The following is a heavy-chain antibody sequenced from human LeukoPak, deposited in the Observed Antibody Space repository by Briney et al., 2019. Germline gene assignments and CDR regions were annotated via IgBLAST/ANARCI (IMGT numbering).Heavy chain of an antibody. V-gene: IGHV1-46*01. CDR3: ARDRHGSGSYVDY. CDR2: INPSDDAT. J-gene: IGHJ4*02. D-gene: IGHD3-10*01. CDR1: GYTFTSSY. Sequence: ASVKVSCKASGYTFTSSYVHWVRQAPGQGLEWMGMINPSDDATNYAKKFQGRVTMTRDTSTSTVYMELNSLRSEDTAVYYCARDRHGSGSYVDYWGQGTLVTVSS.